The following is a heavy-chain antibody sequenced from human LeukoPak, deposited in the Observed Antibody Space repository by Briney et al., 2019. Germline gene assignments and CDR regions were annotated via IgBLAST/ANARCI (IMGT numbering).Heavy chain of an antibody. CDR2: ISNTGLTT. V-gene: IGHV3-23*01. CDR3: AKVRKGVGAFDI. CDR1: GFTLGIYA. J-gene: IGHJ3*02. Sequence: PGGSLRLSCAASGFTLGIYAMSWVRQAPGKGLEWVSGISNTGLTTYYIDPVKGRFTISRDSSKNTLNLQMDSLRTEDTAVYYCAKVRKGVGAFDIWGQGIMVTVSS. D-gene: IGHD3-16*01.